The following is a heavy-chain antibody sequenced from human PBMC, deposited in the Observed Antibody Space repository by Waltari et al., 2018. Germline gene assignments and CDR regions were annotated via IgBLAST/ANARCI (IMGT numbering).Heavy chain of an antibody. CDR1: GYPFSDYD. CDR3: ARVHYDFWSGYYI. J-gene: IGHJ4*02. V-gene: IGHV1-8*02. CDR2: INPKSGNT. D-gene: IGHD3-3*01. Sequence: QMQLVQSGAEVKKPGASVKVSCKASGYPFSDYDINWVRQATGHGPEWMGWINPKSGNTVSAQNFQDRVTITRDPSTSTVYMELSSLRSDDAAVYYCARVHYDFWSGYYIWGQGTLVTVPS.